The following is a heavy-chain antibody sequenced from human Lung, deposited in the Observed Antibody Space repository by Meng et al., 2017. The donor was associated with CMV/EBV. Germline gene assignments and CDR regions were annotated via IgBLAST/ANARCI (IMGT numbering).Heavy chain of an antibody. CDR1: GYTFTEYA. CDR2: INVDSGNT. Sequence: SCKTSGYTFTEYALQWVRQAPEQRLEWMGWINVDSGNTKYSQNFQGRLTITRDTSATTAYMELSSLRSEDTAVYYCARDVYGGYDSWGQGTLVTVSS. CDR3: ARDVYGGYDS. J-gene: IGHJ5*01. V-gene: IGHV1-3*01. D-gene: IGHD5-12*01.